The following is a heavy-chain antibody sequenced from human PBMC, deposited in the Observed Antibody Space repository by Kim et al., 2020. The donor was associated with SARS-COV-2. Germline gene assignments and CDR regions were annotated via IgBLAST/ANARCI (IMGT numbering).Heavy chain of an antibody. V-gene: IGHV4-39*07. D-gene: IGHD6-13*01. CDR3: ASPPHIAAGPHL. Sequence: YNPSLKSRVTISVDTSKNQFSLKLSSVTAADTAVYYCASPPHIAAGPHLWGQGTLVTVSS. J-gene: IGHJ4*02.